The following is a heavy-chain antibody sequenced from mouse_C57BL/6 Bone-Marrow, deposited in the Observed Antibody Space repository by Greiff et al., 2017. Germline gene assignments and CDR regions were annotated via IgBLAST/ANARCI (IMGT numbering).Heavy chain of an antibody. V-gene: IGHV14-4*01. J-gene: IGHJ2*01. CDR1: GFNIKDDY. D-gene: IGHD2-4*01. Sequence: EVKLVESGAELVRPGASVKLSCTASGFNIKDDYMHWVKQRPEQGLEWIGWIDPENGDTEYASKFQGKATITADTSSNTAYLQLSSLTSEDTAVYYCTTFYDYDGDYWGQGTTLTVSS. CDR3: TTFYDYDGDY. CDR2: IDPENGDT.